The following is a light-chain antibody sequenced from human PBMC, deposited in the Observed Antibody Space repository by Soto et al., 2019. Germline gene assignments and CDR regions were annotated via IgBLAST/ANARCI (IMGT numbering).Light chain of an antibody. CDR3: RLYGRPPWT. Sequence: SQSVSSSYLAWYQQKPGQAPRLLIYGASSRATGIPDRFSGSGYGTAYDISLRRRESEDTAVHYCRLYGRPPWTLRQGTKVDIK. J-gene: IGKJ1*01. V-gene: IGKV3-20*01. CDR2: GAS. CDR1: QSVSSSY.